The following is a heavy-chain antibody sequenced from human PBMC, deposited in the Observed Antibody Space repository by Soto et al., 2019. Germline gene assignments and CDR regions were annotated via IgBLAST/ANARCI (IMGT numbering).Heavy chain of an antibody. CDR3: STVRTY. CDR2: IKPKTDGGTT. V-gene: IGHV3-15*01. Sequence: VSLRLSCAASGFTFSKTYMNWVRQAPGKGLEWVGRIKPKTDGGTTDYAAPVEGRFTISRDDSKNTLYLQMNSLKTDDTAVYYCSTVRTYWGQGTLVTVSS. D-gene: IGHD3-10*01. J-gene: IGHJ4*02. CDR1: GFTFSKTY.